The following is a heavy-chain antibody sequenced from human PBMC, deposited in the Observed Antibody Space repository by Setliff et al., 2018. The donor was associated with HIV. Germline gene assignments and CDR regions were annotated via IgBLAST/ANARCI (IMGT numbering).Heavy chain of an antibody. D-gene: IGHD3-10*01. CDR1: VGSISSTNW. J-gene: IGHJ4*02. V-gene: IGHV4-4*02. CDR2: IYHSGTT. CDR3: ARVGYHGSGRYSFDY. Sequence: SETLSLTCAVSVGSISSTNWWTWVRQPPGKGLEWIGEIYHSGTTKYNPSLKSRVTISADTSKKQFSLNLSSVTAAETAVYYCARVGYHGSGRYSFDYWGQGTLVTVSS.